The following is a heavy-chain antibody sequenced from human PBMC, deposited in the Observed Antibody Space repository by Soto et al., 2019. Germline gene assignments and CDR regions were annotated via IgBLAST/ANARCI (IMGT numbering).Heavy chain of an antibody. V-gene: IGHV3-21*01. CDR3: AILVLLDYYYGMDV. D-gene: IGHD2-15*01. CDR2: ISSSSSYI. Sequence: PGGSLRLSCAGSGFTFSSYSMNWVRQAPGKGLEWVSSISSSSSYIYYADSVKGRFTISRDNAKNSLYLQMNSLRAEDTAVYYCAILVLLDYYYGMDVWGQGTTVTVSS. CDR1: GFTFSSYS. J-gene: IGHJ6*02.